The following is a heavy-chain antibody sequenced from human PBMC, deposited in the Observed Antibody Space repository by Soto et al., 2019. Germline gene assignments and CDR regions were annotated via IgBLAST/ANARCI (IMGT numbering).Heavy chain of an antibody. Sequence: SETLSLTCTVSGGSISSGGYYWSWIRQHPGKGLEWIGYIYYSGSTYYNPSLKSRVTISVDTSKNQFSLKLSSVTAADTAVYYCARSRFGDYYDSIGYYGYWGQGTLVTVSS. V-gene: IGHV4-31*03. D-gene: IGHD3-22*01. CDR3: ARSRFGDYYDSIGYYGY. CDR1: GGSISSGGYY. CDR2: IYYSGST. J-gene: IGHJ4*02.